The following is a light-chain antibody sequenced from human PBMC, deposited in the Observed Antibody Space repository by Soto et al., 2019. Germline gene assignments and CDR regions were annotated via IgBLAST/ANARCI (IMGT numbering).Light chain of an antibody. CDR1: QSVSYSQ. J-gene: IGKJ1*01. CDR3: QQYGSSPRT. CDR2: GAS. Sequence: EIVLTQSPGTLSLSPGERATLSYRASQSVSYSQLTWYQQKPGQAPRVLIYGASSRATGIPDRFSGSGSGTDFTLTISRLEPEDFAVYYCQQYGSSPRTFGQGTKVEIK. V-gene: IGKV3-20*01.